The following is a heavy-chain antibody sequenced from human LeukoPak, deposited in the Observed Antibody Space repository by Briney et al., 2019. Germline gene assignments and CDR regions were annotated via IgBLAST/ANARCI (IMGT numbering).Heavy chain of an antibody. CDR2: SYPGDSDT. CDR1: GYNFINFW. D-gene: IGHD6-13*01. V-gene: IGHV5-51*01. CDR3: ARRSRIAAPGTEYFQH. Sequence: GESLKISCKGSGYNFINFWIGWVRQMPGKGLEWMGISYPGDSDTRYSPSFQGQVTVSADKSISTAYLQWSSLKASDTAMYYCARRSRIAAPGTEYFQHWGQGTLVTVSS. J-gene: IGHJ1*01.